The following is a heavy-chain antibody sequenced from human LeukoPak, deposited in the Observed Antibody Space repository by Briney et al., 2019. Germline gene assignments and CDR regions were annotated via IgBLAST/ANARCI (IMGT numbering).Heavy chain of an antibody. CDR3: ARILDSTGWILAN. CDR2: ISYDGSNK. V-gene: IGHV3-30*04. CDR1: GFTFSSYA. D-gene: IGHD3-22*01. Sequence: GGSLRLSCAASGFTFSSYAMHWVRQAPGKGLEWVALISYDGSNKYYADSVKARFIISRDNSKNTVYLQMNSLRAEDTAVYYCARILDSTGWILANWGQGTLVTVSS. J-gene: IGHJ4*02.